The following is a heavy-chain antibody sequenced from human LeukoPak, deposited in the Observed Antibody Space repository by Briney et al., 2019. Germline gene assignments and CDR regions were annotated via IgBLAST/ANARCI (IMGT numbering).Heavy chain of an antibody. CDR2: ISYDGSNK. D-gene: IGHD5-12*01. CDR1: GFRFSGYW. Sequence: GGSLRLSCAASGFRFSGYWMTWVRQAPGKGLEWVAVISYDGSNKYYADSVKGRFTISRDNSKNTLYLQMNSLRAEDTAVYYCVSGYAIGGYFDYWGQGTLVTVSS. V-gene: IGHV3-30*03. J-gene: IGHJ4*02. CDR3: VSGYAIGGYFDY.